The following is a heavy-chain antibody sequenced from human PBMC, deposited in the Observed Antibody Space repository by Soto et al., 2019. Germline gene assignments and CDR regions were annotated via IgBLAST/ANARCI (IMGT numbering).Heavy chain of an antibody. J-gene: IGHJ4*02. D-gene: IGHD5-18*01. CDR2: ISYDGGLQ. CDR3: VSDRGYGHASVPYS. Sequence: QAQLVESGGGVVQPGRSLRLSCAASGFTFSSYGMHWVRQAPGTGLGWVAVISYDGGLQHYADSVKGPFTISRDNSKNMVLLQMNSLRAEDTAVYYCVSDRGYGHASVPYSWGQGTLVSVSS. V-gene: IGHV3-30*03. CDR1: GFTFSSYG.